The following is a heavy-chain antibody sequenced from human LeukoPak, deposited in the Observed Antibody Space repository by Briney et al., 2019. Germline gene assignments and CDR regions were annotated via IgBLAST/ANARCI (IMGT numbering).Heavy chain of an antibody. V-gene: IGHV1-24*01. Sequence: ASVKVSCKVSGYTLTELSIHWVRQAPGKGLEWMGGFDPEDGETIYAQKFQGRVTMTEDTSTDTAYMELSILRSEDTAVYYCATLYGRYCSSTSCHDYWGQGTLVTVSS. D-gene: IGHD2-2*01. CDR3: ATLYGRYCSSTSCHDY. CDR2: FDPEDGET. CDR1: GYTLTELS. J-gene: IGHJ4*02.